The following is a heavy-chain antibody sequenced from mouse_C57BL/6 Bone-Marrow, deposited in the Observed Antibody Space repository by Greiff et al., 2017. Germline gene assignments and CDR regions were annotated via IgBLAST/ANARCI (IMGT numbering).Heavy chain of an antibody. CDR2: IDPSDSYT. J-gene: IGHJ4*01. CDR1: GYTFTSYW. V-gene: IGHV1-69*01. D-gene: IGHD1-3*01. Sequence: QVQLQQPGAELVMPGASVKLSCTASGYTFTSYWMPWVKQRPGQGLEWIGEIDPSDSYTNYTQKFKGKSTFTVDKSSSTAYLQLSSLTSEDSAVYYCARSGDKGDYYDVDYWGQGTSVTVSA. CDR3: ARSGDKGDYYDVDY.